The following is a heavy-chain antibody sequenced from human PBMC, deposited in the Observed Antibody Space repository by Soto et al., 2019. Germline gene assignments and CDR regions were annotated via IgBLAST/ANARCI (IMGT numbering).Heavy chain of an antibody. Sequence: QVQLVQSGAEVKNPGASVKVSCKASGYTFTSYGISWVRQAPGHGLGWMGGISAYNGNTNYAQKLQGRVTMTTGTATSTAYMELRSLRSDDTAVYSCARETVTTGWYCYGMDVGGQGSTVTVSS. V-gene: IGHV1-18*01. CDR2: ISAYNGNT. CDR1: GYTFTSYG. J-gene: IGHJ6*01. D-gene: IGHD4-17*01. CDR3: ARETVTTGWYCYGMDV.